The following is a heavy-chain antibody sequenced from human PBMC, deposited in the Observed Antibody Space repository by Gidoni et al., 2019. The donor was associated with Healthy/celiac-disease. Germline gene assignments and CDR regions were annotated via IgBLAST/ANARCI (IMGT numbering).Heavy chain of an antibody. D-gene: IGHD3-3*01. V-gene: IGHV1-8*01. Sequence: QVQLVQSGAEVKKPGASVKVSCKASGYTFTSYDINWVRQATGQGLEWMGWRNPNSGNTGYAQKFQGRVTMTRNTSISTAYMELSSLRSEDTAVYYCARAPQTTSLEWLLYRNNWFDPWGQGTLVTVSS. J-gene: IGHJ5*02. CDR1: GYTFTSYD. CDR3: ARAPQTTSLEWLLYRNNWFDP. CDR2: RNPNSGNT.